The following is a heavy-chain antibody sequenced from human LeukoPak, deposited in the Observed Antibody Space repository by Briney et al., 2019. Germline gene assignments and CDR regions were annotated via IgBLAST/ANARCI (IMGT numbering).Heavy chain of an antibody. V-gene: IGHV4-4*07. CDR1: GGSISSYY. D-gene: IGHD2-2*01. J-gene: IGHJ6*03. CDR3: ARDIVVVPAAIGPYYYYMDV. CDR2: IYTSGST. Sequence: SETLSLTCTVSGGSISSYYWSWIRQPAGKGLEWIGRIYTSGSTNYNPSFKSRVTISVDTSKNQFSLKLSSVTAADTAVYYCARDIVVVPAAIGPYYYYMDVWGKGTTVTVSS.